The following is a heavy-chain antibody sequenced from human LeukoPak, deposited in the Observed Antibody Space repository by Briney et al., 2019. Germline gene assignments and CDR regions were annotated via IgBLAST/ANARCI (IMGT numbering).Heavy chain of an antibody. Sequence: GSVKVSCKASGYTFTSYGISWVRQAPGQGLEWMGWISAYNGNTNYAQKLQGSVTMTTDTSTSTAYMELRSLRSDDTAVYYCARDMDEQWLVREGDAFDIWGQGTMVTVSS. CDR2: ISAYNGNT. CDR3: ARDMDEQWLVREGDAFDI. D-gene: IGHD6-19*01. V-gene: IGHV1-18*01. CDR1: GYTFTSYG. J-gene: IGHJ3*02.